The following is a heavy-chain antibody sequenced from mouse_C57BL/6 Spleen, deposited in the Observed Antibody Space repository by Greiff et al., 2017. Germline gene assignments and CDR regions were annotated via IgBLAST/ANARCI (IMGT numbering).Heavy chain of an antibody. D-gene: IGHD2-1*01. J-gene: IGHJ2*01. CDR1: GYAFSSSW. CDR2: IYPGDGDT. Sequence: VQLQQSGPELVKPGASVKISCKASGYAFSSSWMNWVKQRPGKGLEWIGRIYPGDGDTNYNGKFKGKATLTADKSSSTAYMQLSSLTSEDSAVYFCARKGDYGNYPLDYWGQGTTLTVSS. CDR3: ARKGDYGNYPLDY. V-gene: IGHV1-82*01.